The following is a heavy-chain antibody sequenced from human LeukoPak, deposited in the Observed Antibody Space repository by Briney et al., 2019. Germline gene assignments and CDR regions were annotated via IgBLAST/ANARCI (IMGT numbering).Heavy chain of an antibody. Sequence: ASVKVSCKASGYTFIDYYMHWVRQAPGQGLEWMGWTNPNSGDTRNAQKFQGRVIMTRDTSITSAYMDLSRLTSDDTAVYFCARSGDYGFFDFWGQGTRVTVSS. D-gene: IGHD4-17*01. V-gene: IGHV1-2*02. CDR2: TNPNSGDT. J-gene: IGHJ4*02. CDR1: GYTFIDYY. CDR3: ARSGDYGFFDF.